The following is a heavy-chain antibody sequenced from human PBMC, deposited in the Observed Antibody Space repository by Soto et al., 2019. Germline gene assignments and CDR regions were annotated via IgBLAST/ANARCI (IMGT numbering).Heavy chain of an antibody. Sequence: SGGSLRLSCAASGFTFSSYEMNWVRQAPGKGLEWVSYISSSGSTIYYADSVKGRFTISRDNAKNSLYLQMNSLRAEDTAVYYCARELRSALDVWGQGTTVTVSS. J-gene: IGHJ6*02. CDR2: ISSSGSTI. CDR3: ARELRSALDV. V-gene: IGHV3-48*03. CDR1: GFTFSSYE.